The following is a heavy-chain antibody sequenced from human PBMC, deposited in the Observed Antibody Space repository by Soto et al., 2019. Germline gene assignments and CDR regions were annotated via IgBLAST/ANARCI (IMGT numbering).Heavy chain of an antibody. V-gene: IGHV3-33*01. Sequence: GGSLRLSCEASVFTFSSYGFHWVRQAPGKGLEWVAVIWYDGSKTYYVESVKGRFTISRDNSKNTLYLQMNSLRAEDTAVYCCARDLGSTNYYFDYWGLGTLVTVSS. CDR2: IWYDGSKT. CDR3: ARDLGSTNYYFDY. J-gene: IGHJ4*02. D-gene: IGHD5-12*01. CDR1: VFTFSSYG.